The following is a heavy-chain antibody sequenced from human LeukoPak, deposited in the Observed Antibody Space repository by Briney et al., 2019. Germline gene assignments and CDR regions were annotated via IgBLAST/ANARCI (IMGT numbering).Heavy chain of an antibody. CDR2: INTDNGKT. Sequence: ASVKVSCKTSGYDFTSYCIHWVRQAPGHRLEWMGWINTDNGKTKYSQKFQGRVTITRDTSASTAYMELSSLRSEDTAVYYCARDREGETRVIFGVVNYAFDIWGQGTMVTVSS. CDR1: GYDFTSYC. CDR3: ARDREGETRVIFGVVNYAFDI. D-gene: IGHD3-3*01. V-gene: IGHV1-3*04. J-gene: IGHJ3*02.